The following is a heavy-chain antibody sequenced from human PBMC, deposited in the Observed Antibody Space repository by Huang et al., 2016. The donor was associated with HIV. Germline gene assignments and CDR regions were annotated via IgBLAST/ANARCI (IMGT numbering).Heavy chain of an antibody. CDR2: IYYSGST. J-gene: IGHJ5*02. CDR3: ASASIAARRWFDP. CDR1: GGSMSSYY. D-gene: IGHD6-6*01. Sequence: QVQLQESGPGLVKPSETLSLTCTVSGGSMSSYYWSWIRQPPGKGLEWIGYIYYSGSTNYNRSLKSRVTISVYTSKNQFSLRLSSVTAADTAVYYCASASIAARRWFDPWGQGSLVTVSS. V-gene: IGHV4-59*01.